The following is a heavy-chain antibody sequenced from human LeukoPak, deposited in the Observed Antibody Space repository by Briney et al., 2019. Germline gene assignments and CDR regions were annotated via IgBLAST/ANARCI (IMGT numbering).Heavy chain of an antibody. V-gene: IGHV4-4*07. CDR1: GGSISSYY. J-gene: IGHJ5*02. CDR3: ARSSLTTVTSGWFDP. D-gene: IGHD4-17*01. Sequence: SETLSLTCTVSGGSISSYYWSWIRQPAGKGLEWIGRIYTSGSTNHTPSLKSRVTISVDKSKNQFSLKLSSVTAADTAVYYCARSSLTTVTSGWFDPWGQGTLVTVSS. CDR2: IYTSGST.